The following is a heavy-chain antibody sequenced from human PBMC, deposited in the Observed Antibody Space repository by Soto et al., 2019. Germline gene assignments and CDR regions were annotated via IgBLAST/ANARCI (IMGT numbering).Heavy chain of an antibody. V-gene: IGHV3-15*07. CDR3: TTAYGSGSYYLYYYYGMDV. D-gene: IGHD3-10*01. CDR1: GFTFSNAW. Sequence: GALRLSCAASGFTFSNAWMNWVRQAPGKGLEWAGRIKSKTDRGTTDYAAPVKGRFTISRDDSKNTLYLQMNSLKTEDTAVYYCTTAYGSGSYYLYYYYGMDVWGQGTTVTVSS. J-gene: IGHJ6*02. CDR2: IKSKTDRGTT.